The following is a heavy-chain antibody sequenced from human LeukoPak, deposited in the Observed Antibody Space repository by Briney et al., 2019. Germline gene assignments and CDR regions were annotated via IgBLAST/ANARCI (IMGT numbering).Heavy chain of an antibody. CDR3: ARDNSVDPYDY. Sequence: GGSLRLSCAASGFTFSSYSMNWVRQAPGKGLEWVSSISSSSSYIYYADPVKGRFTISRDNAKNSLYLQMNSLRAEDTAVYYCARDNSVDPYDYWGQGTLVTVSS. V-gene: IGHV3-21*01. CDR2: ISSSSSYI. J-gene: IGHJ4*02. D-gene: IGHD2/OR15-2a*01. CDR1: GFTFSSYS.